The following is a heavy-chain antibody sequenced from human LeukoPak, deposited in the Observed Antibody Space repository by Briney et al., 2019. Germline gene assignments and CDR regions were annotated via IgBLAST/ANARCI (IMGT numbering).Heavy chain of an antibody. CDR2: IYTSGST. CDR3: ARDCSSTSCPPADWFDP. D-gene: IGHD2-2*01. J-gene: IGHJ5*02. CDR1: GGSISSYY. V-gene: IGHV4-4*07. Sequence: NPSETLSLTCTVSGGSISSYYWSWIRQPAGKGLEWIGRIYTSGSTNYNPSLKSRVTMSVDTSKNQFSLKLSSVTAADTAVYYCARDCSSTSCPPADWFDPWGQGTLVTVSS.